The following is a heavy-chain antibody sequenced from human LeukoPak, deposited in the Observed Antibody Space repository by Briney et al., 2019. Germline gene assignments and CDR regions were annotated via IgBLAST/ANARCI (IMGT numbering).Heavy chain of an antibody. V-gene: IGHV3-48*01. CDR3: ARVDYGSGSYTSLPDY. D-gene: IGHD3-10*01. J-gene: IGHJ4*02. CDR2: ISYSSSTI. CDR1: GFTFSTYS. Sequence: PGGSLRLSCAASGFTFSTYSMNWVRQAPGKGLEWVSYISYSSSTIHYADSVKGRFTISRDNAKNSLYLQMDSLRVGDTAVYYCARVDYGSGSYTSLPDYWGQGTLVTVSS.